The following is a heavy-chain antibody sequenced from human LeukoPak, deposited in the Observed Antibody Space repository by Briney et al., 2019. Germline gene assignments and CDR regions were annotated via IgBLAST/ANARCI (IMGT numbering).Heavy chain of an antibody. CDR1: GFTFSSYA. D-gene: IGHD3-3*01. Sequence: GGSLRLSCAASGFTFSSYAMHWVRQAPGKGLEWVAVISYDGSNKYYADSVKGRFTISRDNSENTLYLQMNSLRAEDTAVYYCARGSGPDAFDIWGQGTMVTVSS. CDR3: ARGSGPDAFDI. CDR2: ISYDGSNK. J-gene: IGHJ3*02. V-gene: IGHV3-30-3*01.